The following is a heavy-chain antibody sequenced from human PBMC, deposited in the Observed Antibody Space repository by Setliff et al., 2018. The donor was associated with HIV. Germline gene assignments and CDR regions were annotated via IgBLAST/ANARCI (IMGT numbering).Heavy chain of an antibody. Sequence: GGSLRLSCAASGFTVSSNYMNWVRQAPGKGLEWVSGINGDGDSTYYADSVKGRFTISRDNAENTLYLQMNSLRAEDTAVYYCASRESSSWYADYWGQGTLVTVSS. CDR3: ASRESSSWYADY. CDR2: INGDGDST. D-gene: IGHD6-13*01. V-gene: IGHV3-66*01. CDR1: GFTVSSNY. J-gene: IGHJ4*02.